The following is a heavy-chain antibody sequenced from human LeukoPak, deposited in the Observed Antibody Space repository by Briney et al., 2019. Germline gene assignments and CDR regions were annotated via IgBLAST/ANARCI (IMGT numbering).Heavy chain of an antibody. Sequence: GRSLRLSCAASGFTFGSYGMHWVRQAPGKGLEWVAVISYDGSNKYYADSVKGRFTISRDNSKNTLYLQMNSLRAEDTAVYYCYCSGGSCDYWGQGTLVTVSS. V-gene: IGHV3-30*03. CDR3: YCSGGSCDY. D-gene: IGHD2-15*01. J-gene: IGHJ4*02. CDR2: ISYDGSNK. CDR1: GFTFGSYG.